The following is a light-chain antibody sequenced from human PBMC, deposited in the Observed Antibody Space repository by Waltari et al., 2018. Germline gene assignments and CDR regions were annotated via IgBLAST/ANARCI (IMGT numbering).Light chain of an antibody. CDR2: DVR. J-gene: IGLJ3*02. CDR1: SSDVGAYDF. Sequence: QSALTQPASVSGSPGQSITISCTGTSSDVGAYDFVSWYQQHPGKAPKLLIFDVRNRPSGVSCRFSGDKSDNTASLTISGLQAEDEGDYYCISYTRSNTWVFGGGTKLTVL. V-gene: IGLV2-14*03. CDR3: ISYTRSNTWV.